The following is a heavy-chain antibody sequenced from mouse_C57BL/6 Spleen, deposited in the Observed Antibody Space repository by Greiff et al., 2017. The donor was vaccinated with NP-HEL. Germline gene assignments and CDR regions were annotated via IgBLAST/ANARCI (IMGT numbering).Heavy chain of an antibody. J-gene: IGHJ2*01. Sequence: QVQLQQPGAELVKPGASVKLSCKASGYTFTSYWMQWVKQRPGQGLEWIGEIDPSDSYTNYNQKFKGKATLTVDTSSSTAYMRLRSLTSEATAGYYCARRGDGSSYFDYWGQGTTLTVSS. CDR2: IDPSDSYT. CDR1: GYTFTSYW. D-gene: IGHD1-1*01. V-gene: IGHV1-50*01. CDR3: ARRGDGSSYFDY.